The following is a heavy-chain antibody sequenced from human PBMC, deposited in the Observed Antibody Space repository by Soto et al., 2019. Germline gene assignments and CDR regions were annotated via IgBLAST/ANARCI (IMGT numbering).Heavy chain of an antibody. D-gene: IGHD6-13*01. CDR1: GFTFSSYG. J-gene: IGHJ4*02. CDR3: AKDRTYSDSWPSGPFDY. CDR2: ISYDGRNT. Sequence: QVHLVESGGGVAQPGRSLRLSCAASGFTFSSYGIHWVRQAPGKGLEWVAVISYDGRNTYYGDSVKGRFTVSRDNSKNTLYLQMNSLRAEDTAVYYRAKDRTYSDSWPSGPFDYWGQGTLVTGSS. V-gene: IGHV3-30*18.